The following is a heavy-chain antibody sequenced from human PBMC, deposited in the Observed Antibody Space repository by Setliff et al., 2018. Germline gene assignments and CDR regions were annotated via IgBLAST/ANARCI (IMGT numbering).Heavy chain of an antibody. J-gene: IGHJ3*02. CDR1: GFTFSSYA. D-gene: IGHD5-12*01. CDR2: IWYDGSNT. Sequence: GSLRLSCAASGFTFSSYAVHWVRQAPGKGLEWVAFIWYDGSNTYYTGSVKGRFTISRDNSRNTLYLQMNSLRAEDTAVYYCAGDPPSSGYAFDIWGQGTMVTVS. CDR3: AGDPPSSGYAFDI. V-gene: IGHV3-33*01.